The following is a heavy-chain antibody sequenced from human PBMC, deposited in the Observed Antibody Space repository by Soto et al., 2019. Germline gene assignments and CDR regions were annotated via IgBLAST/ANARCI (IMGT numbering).Heavy chain of an antibody. CDR1: GGSISSGDYY. Sequence: SETLSLTCTVSGGSISSGDYYWSWIRQPPGKGLEWIGYIYYSGSTYYNPSLKSRVTISVDTSKNQFSLKLSSVTAADTAVYYCARALETRGDYVWYYFDYWGQGTLVTVSS. V-gene: IGHV4-30-4*01. J-gene: IGHJ4*02. CDR2: IYYSGST. CDR3: ARALETRGDYVWYYFDY. D-gene: IGHD3-16*01.